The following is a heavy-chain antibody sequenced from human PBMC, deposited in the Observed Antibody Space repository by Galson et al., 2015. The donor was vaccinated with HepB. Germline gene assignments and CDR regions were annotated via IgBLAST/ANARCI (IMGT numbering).Heavy chain of an antibody. V-gene: IGHV4-39*01. CDR2: IYYSGST. CDR1: GGSISSSSYY. D-gene: IGHD3-22*01. J-gene: IGHJ3*02. Sequence: ETLSLTCTVSGGSISSSSYYWGWIRQPPGKGLEWIGSIYYSGSTYYNPSLKSRVTISVDTSKNQFSLKLSSVTAADTAVYYCARRLPDHMIVVATDAFDIWGQGTLVTVSS. CDR3: ARRLPDHMIVVATDAFDI.